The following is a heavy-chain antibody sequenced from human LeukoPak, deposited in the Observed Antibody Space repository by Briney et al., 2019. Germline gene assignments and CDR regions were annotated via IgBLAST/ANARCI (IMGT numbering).Heavy chain of an antibody. CDR1: GYTFTSYD. J-gene: IGHJ4*02. Sequence: GASVKVSCKASGYTFTSYDINWVRQATGQGLEWMGWMNPNSGNTGYAQKFQGRVTMTRNTSISTAYMELSSLRSEDTAVYYCASSQRRPSGSHLDYYFDYWGQGTLVTVSS. CDR2: MNPNSGNT. CDR3: ASSQRRPSGSHLDYYFDY. V-gene: IGHV1-8*01. D-gene: IGHD6-19*01.